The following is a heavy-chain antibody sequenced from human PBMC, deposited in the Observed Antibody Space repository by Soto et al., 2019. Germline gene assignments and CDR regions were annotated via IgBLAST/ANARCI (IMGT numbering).Heavy chain of an antibody. V-gene: IGHV1-18*01. J-gene: IGHJ4*02. D-gene: IGHD6-13*01. CDR1: GYTLNSYD. CDR3: ARDSADTSRCFDY. CDR2: ISAYSGNT. Sequence: QIQLVQSGPEVKKPGASVKVSCKASGYTLNSYDISWVRQAPGQGLEWVGRISAYSGNTNYAQKLQGRVSMTTDTATSTAYMELRSLRSDDTAVYFCARDSADTSRCFDYWGQGTLVTVSS.